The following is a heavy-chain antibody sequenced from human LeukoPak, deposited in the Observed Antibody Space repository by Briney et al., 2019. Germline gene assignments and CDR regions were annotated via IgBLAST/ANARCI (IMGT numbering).Heavy chain of an antibody. CDR2: INGGSGNT. CDR3: GKSAPSGFDP. Sequence: ASVKVSCKASGYTFTDYTMHWLRQAPGQRLDWMGWINGGSGNTKYSPEFQGRVTVTRDTSASTVYMELTSLRSEDTAVYYCGKSAPSGFDPWGQGTLVTVSS. V-gene: IGHV1-3*03. CDR1: GYTFTDYT. J-gene: IGHJ5*02.